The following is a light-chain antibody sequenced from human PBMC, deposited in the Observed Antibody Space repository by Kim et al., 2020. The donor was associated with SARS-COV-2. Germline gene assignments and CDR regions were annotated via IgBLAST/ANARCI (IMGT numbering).Light chain of an antibody. Sequence: GQAASISCRSSQSLLYSDGNTYVHWFHQRPGQSPRRLLYRVSNRDSGVPDRISGSGSGTDFTLKISRVEAEDVGIYYCMQGSHLYSFGQGTKLEIK. J-gene: IGKJ2*03. V-gene: IGKV2-30*01. CDR2: RVS. CDR3: MQGSHLYS. CDR1: QSLLYSDGNTY.